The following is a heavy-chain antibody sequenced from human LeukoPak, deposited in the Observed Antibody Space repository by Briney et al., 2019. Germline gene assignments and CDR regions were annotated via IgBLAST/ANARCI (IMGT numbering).Heavy chain of an antibody. CDR2: IYHSGST. V-gene: IGHV4-34*01. J-gene: IGHJ4*02. Sequence: SETLSLTCALYGRSFRGYYWSWIPHPPGKGREWIGEIYHSGSTNYNPSLKSRVTISVDTSKNQFSLKLSSVTAADTAVYYCARRRRSYYYGSGSPTLFDYWGQGTLVTVSS. D-gene: IGHD3-10*01. CDR1: GRSFRGYY. CDR3: ARRRRSYYYGSGSPTLFDY.